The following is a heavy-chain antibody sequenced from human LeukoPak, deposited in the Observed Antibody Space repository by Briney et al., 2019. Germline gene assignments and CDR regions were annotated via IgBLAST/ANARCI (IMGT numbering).Heavy chain of an antibody. Sequence: GGSLRLSCAASGFTFSSYAMHWVRQAPGKGLEWVAVISYDGSNKYYADSVKGRFTISRDNSKNTLYLQMNSLRAEDTAVYYCAKLPNYGDYGSFDYWGQGTLVTVSS. CDR1: GFTFSSYA. V-gene: IGHV3-30*04. CDR2: ISYDGSNK. J-gene: IGHJ4*02. D-gene: IGHD4-17*01. CDR3: AKLPNYGDYGSFDY.